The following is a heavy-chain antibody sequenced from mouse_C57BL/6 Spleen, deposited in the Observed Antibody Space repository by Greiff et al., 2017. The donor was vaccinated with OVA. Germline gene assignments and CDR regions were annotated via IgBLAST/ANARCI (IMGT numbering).Heavy chain of an antibody. Sequence: DVMLVDSGGGLVKPGGSLKLSCAASGFTFSDYGMHWVRQAPEKGLEWVAYISSGSSTIYYADTVKGRFTISRDNAKNTLFLQMTSLRSEDTAMYYCARVGGFAYWGQGTLVTVSA. J-gene: IGHJ3*01. CDR2: ISSGSSTI. CDR3: ARVGGFAY. CDR1: GFTFSDYG. V-gene: IGHV5-17*01.